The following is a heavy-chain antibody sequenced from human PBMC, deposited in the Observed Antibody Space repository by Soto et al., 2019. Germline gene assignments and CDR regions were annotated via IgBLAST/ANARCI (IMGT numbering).Heavy chain of an antibody. D-gene: IGHD6-19*01. CDR3: ARAGYGSDCDSFDS. Sequence: SQTLSLTRTVSGRSISGSYWCWSRPPPGRGLEYIGYIYYSGSTNYNPSLQSRVTISVDTSKSQFSLKLSSVAAADTAVYYCARAGYGSDCDSFDSWGQGTLVTVS. CDR2: IYYSGST. CDR1: GRSISGSY. J-gene: IGHJ4*02. V-gene: IGHV4-59*01.